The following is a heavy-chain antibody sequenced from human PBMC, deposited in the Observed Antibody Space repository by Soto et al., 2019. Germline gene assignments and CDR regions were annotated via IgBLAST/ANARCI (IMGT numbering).Heavy chain of an antibody. CDR2: INHSGST. D-gene: IGHD4-17*01. CDR3: ASRLRWYRNWFDP. V-gene: IGHV4-34*01. J-gene: IGHJ5*02. Sequence: QVQLQQWGAGLLKPSETLSLTCAVYGGSFSGYYWSWIRQPPGKGLEWIGEINHSGSTNYNPSLKVRVTISVDTSKNQFSLKLSSVTAADTAVYYCASRLRWYRNWFDPWGQGTLVTVSS. CDR1: GGSFSGYY.